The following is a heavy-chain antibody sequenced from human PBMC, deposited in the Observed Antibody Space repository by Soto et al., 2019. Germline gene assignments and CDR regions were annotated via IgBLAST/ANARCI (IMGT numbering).Heavy chain of an antibody. Sequence: EVQLVESGGGLVQPGRSLRPSCAASGFTFDDYAMHWVRQAPGKGLEWVSGISWHSGSIGYADSVKGRFTISRDNAKNSLYLQMISLGAEDTALYYCANLYQLGGQGTLVSVSS. CDR3: ANLYQL. CDR1: GFTFDDYA. J-gene: IGHJ4*02. V-gene: IGHV3-9*01. D-gene: IGHD2-2*01. CDR2: ISWHSGSI.